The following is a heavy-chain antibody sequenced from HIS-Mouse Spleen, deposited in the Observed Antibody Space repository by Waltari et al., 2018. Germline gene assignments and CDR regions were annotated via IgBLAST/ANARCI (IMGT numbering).Heavy chain of an antibody. J-gene: IGHJ2*01. D-gene: IGHD3-3*01. V-gene: IGHV1-8*01. CDR1: GYTFTSYD. CDR2: MNPNSGNT. Sequence: QVQLVQSGAEVKKPGASVKVSCKASGYTFTSYDLNWGRQGTGQGLEWMGWMNPNSGNTGYAQKFQGRVTMTRNTSISTAYMELSSLRSEDTAVYYCARGVLRFLEWSHPRYFDLWGRGTLVTVSS. CDR3: ARGVLRFLEWSHPRYFDL.